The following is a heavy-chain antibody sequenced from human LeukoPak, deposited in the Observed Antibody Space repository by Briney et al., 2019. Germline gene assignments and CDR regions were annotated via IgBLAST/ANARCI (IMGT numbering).Heavy chain of an antibody. CDR3: ARERGGWLQFVGWDY. V-gene: IGHV4-4*07. CDR2: IYTSGST. D-gene: IGHD5-24*01. Sequence: SETLSLTCTVSSDSISNYYWSWIRQPAGKGLEWIGRIYTSGSTNYIPSLKSRVTISVDTSKNQFSLKLSSVTAADTAVYYCARERGGWLQFVGWDYWGQGTLVTVSS. CDR1: SDSISNYY. J-gene: IGHJ4*02.